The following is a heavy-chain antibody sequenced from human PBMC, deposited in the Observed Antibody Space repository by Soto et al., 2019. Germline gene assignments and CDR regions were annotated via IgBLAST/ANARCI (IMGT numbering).Heavy chain of an antibody. CDR3: ARVQGIVGATRGAFDI. Sequence: EASVKVSCKASGYTFASYAMHWVRQAPGQRLEWMGWINAGNGNTKYSQKFQGRVTITRDTSASTAYMELSSLRSEDTAVYYCARVQGIVGATRGAFDIWGQGTMVTVSS. CDR1: GYTFASYA. J-gene: IGHJ3*02. D-gene: IGHD1-26*01. V-gene: IGHV1-3*01. CDR2: INAGNGNT.